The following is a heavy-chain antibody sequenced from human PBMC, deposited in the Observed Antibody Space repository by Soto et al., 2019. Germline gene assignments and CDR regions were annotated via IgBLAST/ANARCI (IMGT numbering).Heavy chain of an antibody. Sequence: GGSLRLTCAASGFTFRNYGMNWVRQAPGKGLEWVSYIGIGSSTKYYADSVKGRFTISRDNAKNSLYLQMNSLRAEDTAVYYCARDQLYYNDISGRPLNAFDVWGQGTMVTVSS. CDR2: IGIGSSTK. CDR3: ARDQLYYNDISGRPLNAFDV. D-gene: IGHD3-22*01. V-gene: IGHV3-48*01. CDR1: GFTFRNYG. J-gene: IGHJ3*01.